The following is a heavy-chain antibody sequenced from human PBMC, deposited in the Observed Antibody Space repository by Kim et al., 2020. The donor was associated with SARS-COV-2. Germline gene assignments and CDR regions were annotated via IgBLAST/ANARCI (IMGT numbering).Heavy chain of an antibody. Sequence: GGSLRLSCAASGFTFSSYAMNWVRQAPGKGLEWVSAISGSGSSTYYADSVKGRFTISRDNSKNTLYLQMNSLRAADTAVYYCAKDQLKYCTSTSVRYYYYGIDVWGQGTTVTVSS. CDR3: AKDQLKYCTSTSVRYYYYGIDV. J-gene: IGHJ6*02. CDR2: ISGSGSST. CDR1: GFTFSSYA. D-gene: IGHD2-2*01. V-gene: IGHV3-23*01.